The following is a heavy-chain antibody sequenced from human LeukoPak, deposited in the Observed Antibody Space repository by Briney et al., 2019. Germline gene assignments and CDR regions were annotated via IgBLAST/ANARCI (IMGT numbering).Heavy chain of an antibody. V-gene: IGHV3-7*01. J-gene: IGHJ4*02. CDR1: GLTFSNYW. CDR2: IKHDGSEK. CDR3: ARDLSGIAGYTYGRGIDY. D-gene: IGHD5-18*01. Sequence: PGGSLRLSCAASGLTFSNYWMSWVRQGPGKGLEWVANIKHDGSEKYYIDSVKGRFTISRDNAENSVYLQMNRLRAEDTAVYYCARDLSGIAGYTYGRGIDYWGQGTLVTVSS.